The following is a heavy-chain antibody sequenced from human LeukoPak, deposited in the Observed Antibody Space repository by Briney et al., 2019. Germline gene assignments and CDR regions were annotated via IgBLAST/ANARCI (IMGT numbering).Heavy chain of an antibody. CDR1: GFTFSGYS. CDR2: ISSSSSTI. D-gene: IGHD2/OR15-2a*01. J-gene: IGHJ3*02. CDR3: VRESTYAFHI. Sequence: PGGSLRLSCAASGFTFSGYSMNWVRQAPGKGLEWVSYISSSSSTIYYADSVKGRFTISRDNARNSLYLQMNSLRDEDTAVYYCVRESTYAFHIWGQGTMVTVSS. V-gene: IGHV3-48*02.